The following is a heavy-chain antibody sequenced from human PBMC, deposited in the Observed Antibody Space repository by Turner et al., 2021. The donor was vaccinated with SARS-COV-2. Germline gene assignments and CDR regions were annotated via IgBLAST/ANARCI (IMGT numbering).Heavy chain of an antibody. Sequence: EVQLVESGGGLVQPGGSLRLSCAASGFTVSSNYMSWVRQAPGKGLEWVGNIKQDGSEKYVDSVKGRFTISRDNAKNSLYLQMNSLRAEDTAVYYCARLHTSSWYFDYWGQGTLVTVSS. J-gene: IGHJ4*02. CDR1: GFTVSSNY. D-gene: IGHD6-13*01. CDR3: ARLHTSSWYFDY. CDR2: IKQDGSEK. V-gene: IGHV3-7*03.